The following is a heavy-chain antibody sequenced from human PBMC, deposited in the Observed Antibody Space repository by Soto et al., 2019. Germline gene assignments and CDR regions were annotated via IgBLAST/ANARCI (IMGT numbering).Heavy chain of an antibody. D-gene: IGHD3-3*01. J-gene: IGHJ6*02. CDR1: GFTFRSYG. V-gene: IGHV3-30*18. CDR2: ISYDGSNK. Sequence: GGSLRLSCAASGFTFRSYGMHWVRQAPGKGLEWVAVISYDGSNKYYEDSVKGRFTISRENSKNTLYLQMNSLRAEDTAVYYCPKKGGPFFWSGKSFTDVWSQGTTVTVSS. CDR3: PKKGGPFFWSGKSFTDV.